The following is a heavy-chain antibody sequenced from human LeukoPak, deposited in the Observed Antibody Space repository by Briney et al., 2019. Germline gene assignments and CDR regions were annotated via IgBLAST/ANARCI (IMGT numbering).Heavy chain of an antibody. Sequence: GGSLRLSCAASGFTFSSYGMHWVRQAPGKGLEWVAVIWYDGSNKYYADSVKGRFTISRDNSKNTLYLQMNSLRAEDTAVYYCARDPFTYYYGSGSSADYRGQGTLVTVSS. CDR1: GFTFSSYG. V-gene: IGHV3-33*01. D-gene: IGHD3-10*01. CDR3: ARDPFTYYYGSGSSADY. CDR2: IWYDGSNK. J-gene: IGHJ4*02.